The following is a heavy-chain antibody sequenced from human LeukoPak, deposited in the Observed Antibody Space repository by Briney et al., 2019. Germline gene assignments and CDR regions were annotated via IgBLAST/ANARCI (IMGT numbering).Heavy chain of an antibody. CDR1: GGSISSGDYY. J-gene: IGHJ3*02. V-gene: IGHV4-30-4*08. CDR2: IYYSGST. Sequence: SETLSLTCTVSGGSISSGDYYWSWIRQPPGKGLEWIGCIYYSGSTYYNPSLKSRVTISVDTSKNQFSLKLSSVTAADTAVYYCARVVGATLWAFDIWGQGTMVTVSS. D-gene: IGHD1-26*01. CDR3: ARVVGATLWAFDI.